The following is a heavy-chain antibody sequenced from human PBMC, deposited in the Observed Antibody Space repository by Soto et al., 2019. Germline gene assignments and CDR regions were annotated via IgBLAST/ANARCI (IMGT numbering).Heavy chain of an antibody. CDR1: GFTCSNYV. J-gene: IGHJ4*02. D-gene: IGHD1-26*01. Sequence: GGSLRLSCAASGFTCSNYVMSWVRQAPGKGLEWVSSISGTGVSTYYADSVKGRFTISRDPSKNTLYLQMNSLRAEDTALYYCAKGFGYIAGWGNYFDYWGQGTLVTVSS. CDR3: AKGFGYIAGWGNYFDY. CDR2: ISGTGVST. V-gene: IGHV3-23*01.